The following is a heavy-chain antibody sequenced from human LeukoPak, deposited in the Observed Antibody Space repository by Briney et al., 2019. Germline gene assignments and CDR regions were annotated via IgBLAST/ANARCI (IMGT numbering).Heavy chain of an antibody. CDR2: ISGSGGST. V-gene: IGHV3-23*01. J-gene: IGHJ4*02. D-gene: IGHD3-3*01. Sequence: SAGTLRLSCAASGFTFSSYAMSWVRQAPGKGLEWVPAISGSGGSTYYADPVKGRSPISRENSKSTMYLQMNRLRAEDTAVYYCAKSKVGNFWSGYNPDDYWGQGTLVTVSS. CDR1: GFTFSSYA. CDR3: AKSKVGNFWSGYNPDDY.